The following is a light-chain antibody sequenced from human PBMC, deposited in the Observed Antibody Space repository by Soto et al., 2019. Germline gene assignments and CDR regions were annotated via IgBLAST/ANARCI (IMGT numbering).Light chain of an antibody. CDR2: DAS. V-gene: IGKV1-33*01. CDR3: QQYDNLPLT. Sequence: DIQMTQSPSSLSASVGDRVTITCQASQDISNYLNWYQQKPGKAPKLLIYDASNLETGVPSRFSGSGSGPDFTFAISSLQPEDIATYDCQQYDNLPLTFGPGTKVDIK. J-gene: IGKJ3*01. CDR1: QDISNY.